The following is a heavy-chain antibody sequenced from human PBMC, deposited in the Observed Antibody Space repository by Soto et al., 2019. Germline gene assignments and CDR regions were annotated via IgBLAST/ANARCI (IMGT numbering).Heavy chain of an antibody. D-gene: IGHD1-26*01. Sequence: ASVKVSCMASGYTFTSSGISWVREAPEQGLEWMGWISAYNGNTNYAQKLQGRVTITTDTSTNTAYMELRSLRSDDTAVYYCARDSNPMSGSPWTYYGMDVLGQGTTVTVSS. V-gene: IGHV1-18*04. CDR2: ISAYNGNT. CDR1: GYTFTSSG. CDR3: ARDSNPMSGSPWTYYGMDV. J-gene: IGHJ6*02.